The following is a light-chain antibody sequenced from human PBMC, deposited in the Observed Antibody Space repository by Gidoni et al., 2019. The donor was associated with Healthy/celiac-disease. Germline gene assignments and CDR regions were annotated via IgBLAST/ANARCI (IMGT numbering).Light chain of an antibody. CDR1: SLRNYY. CDR2: GRN. Sequence: SSELTQDPAVSVALGQTVRITCQGDSLRNYYASWYQQKPGQAPVLVIYGRNNRPSGIPDRFSGSSSGNTASLTITGAQAEDEADYYCNSRDSSDNHPVVFGGGTKLTVL. CDR3: NSRDSSDNHPVV. J-gene: IGLJ2*01. V-gene: IGLV3-19*01.